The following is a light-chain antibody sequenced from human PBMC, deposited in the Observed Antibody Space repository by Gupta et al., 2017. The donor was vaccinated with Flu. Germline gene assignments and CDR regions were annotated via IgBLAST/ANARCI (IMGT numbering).Light chain of an antibody. CDR3: QVWDSSSDHRV. CDR1: NIASKS. Sequence: GQTARITCGGNNIASKSVHWYQQKPGQAPVLVVYEDRDRPSGIPERFSGSNSGNTATLTISRVEAGDEADDDCQVWDSSSDHRVFGGGTKLTVL. V-gene: IGLV3-21*02. J-gene: IGLJ3*02. CDR2: EDR.